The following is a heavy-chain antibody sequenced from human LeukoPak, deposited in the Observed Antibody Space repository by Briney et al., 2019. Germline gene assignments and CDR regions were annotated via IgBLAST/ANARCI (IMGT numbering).Heavy chain of an antibody. J-gene: IGHJ3*02. V-gene: IGHV3-23*01. Sequence: GGSLRLSCAASGFTFSSYAMSWVRQAPGKGLEWVSAISGSGGSTYYADSVKGRFTISRDNSKNTLYLQMNSLRAEDTAVYYCARVRREAFSGWKRITIQWGAFDIWGQGTMVTVSS. CDR3: ARVRREAFSGWKRITIQWGAFDI. CDR2: ISGSGGST. CDR1: GFTFSSYA. D-gene: IGHD3-9*01.